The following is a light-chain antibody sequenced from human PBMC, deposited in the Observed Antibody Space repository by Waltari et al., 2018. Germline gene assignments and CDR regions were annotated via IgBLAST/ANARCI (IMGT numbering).Light chain of an antibody. CDR1: SNDVGAYNY. J-gene: IGLJ3*02. CDR2: DVS. CDR3: CSYTGTYTHWV. Sequence: QSALTQPRSVYGSPGQSVTISRPGTSNDVGAYNYVSWHQQHPGKAPKLMIYDVSKRPSGVPDRFSASKSGNTASLTISGLQAEDEADYYCCSYTGTYTHWVFGGGTKLTVL. V-gene: IGLV2-11*01.